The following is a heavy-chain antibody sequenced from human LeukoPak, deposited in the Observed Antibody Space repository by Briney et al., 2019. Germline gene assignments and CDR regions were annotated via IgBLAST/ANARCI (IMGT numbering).Heavy chain of an antibody. CDR2: TYYRSKWYN. CDR1: GDSISSNSAA. CDR3: ARNPSGSYYSYFDY. V-gene: IGHV6-1*01. J-gene: IGHJ4*02. Sequence: SQTLSLTCAISGDSISSNSAAWNWITQSPSRGLEWLGRTYYRSKWYNDYAVSVKSRITINPNTSKNQFSLQLNSVTPENTAVYYGARNPSGSYYSYFDYWGQGTLVTVSS. D-gene: IGHD1-26*01.